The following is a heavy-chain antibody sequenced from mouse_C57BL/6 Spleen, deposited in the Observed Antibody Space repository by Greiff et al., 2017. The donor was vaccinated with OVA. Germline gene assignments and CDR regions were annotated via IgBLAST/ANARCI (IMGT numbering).Heavy chain of an antibody. V-gene: IGHV1-26*01. J-gene: IGHJ2*01. CDR1: GYTFTDYY. CDR2: INPNNGGT. CDR3: ARGFDY. Sequence: VQLQQSGPELVKPGASVKISCKASGYTFTDYYMNWVQQSHGKSLEWIGDINPNNGGTSYNQKFKGKATLTVDKSSSTAYIELRSLTSEDSAVYYCARGFDYWGQGTTLTVSS.